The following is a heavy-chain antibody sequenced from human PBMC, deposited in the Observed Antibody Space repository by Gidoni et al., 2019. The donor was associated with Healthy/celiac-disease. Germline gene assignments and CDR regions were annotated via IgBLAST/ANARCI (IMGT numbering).Heavy chain of an antibody. CDR2: IYPGDSDT. CDR3: ARQSNYYGSGSYYRHDAFDI. D-gene: IGHD3-10*01. V-gene: IGHV5-51*01. Sequence: ELQLVQSGAEVKKPGESLKIYGKGSGYSFTSSWSGWVRQMPGKGLEWMGIIYPGDSDTRYSPSFQGHVTISADKSISTAYLQWSSLKASDTAMYYCARQSNYYGSGSYYRHDAFDIWGQGTMVTVSS. J-gene: IGHJ3*02. CDR1: GYSFTSSW.